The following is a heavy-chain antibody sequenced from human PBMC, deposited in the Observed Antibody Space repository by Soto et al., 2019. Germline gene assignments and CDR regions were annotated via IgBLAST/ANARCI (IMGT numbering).Heavy chain of an antibody. CDR2: IYYSGST. Sequence: PSETLSLTCTVSGGSISSGDYYWSWTRQPPGKGLEWIGYIYYSGSTYYIPSLKSRVTISVDTSKNQFSLKLSSVTAADTAVYYCARDWGDGYNYLDYWGQGTLVTVSS. D-gene: IGHD5-12*01. J-gene: IGHJ4*02. V-gene: IGHV4-30-4*01. CDR3: ARDWGDGYNYLDY. CDR1: GGSISSGDYY.